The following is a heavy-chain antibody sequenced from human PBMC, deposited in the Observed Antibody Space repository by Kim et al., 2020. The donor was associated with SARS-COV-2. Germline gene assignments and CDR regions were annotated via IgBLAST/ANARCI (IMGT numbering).Heavy chain of an antibody. Sequence: GATTVTPKFQGRVTMTRDTSVSTMYMELNNLRSDDTAIYYCARDSPAAHYWGQGTLVTVSS. CDR2: GAT. D-gene: IGHD6-25*01. V-gene: IGHV1-2*02. J-gene: IGHJ4*02. CDR3: ARDSPAAHY.